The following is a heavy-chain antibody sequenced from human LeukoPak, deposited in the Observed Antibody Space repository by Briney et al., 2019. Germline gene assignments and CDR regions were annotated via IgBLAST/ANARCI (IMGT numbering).Heavy chain of an antibody. V-gene: IGHV4-39*02. J-gene: IGHJ4*02. Sequence: PSETLSLTCTVSGGSISSSSYYWGWIRQPPGKGLEWIGSIYYSGSTYYNPSLKSRVTISVDTSKNQFSLKLSSVTAADTAVYYCAREVLNSGSYIQGVINFDYWGQGTLVTVSS. D-gene: IGHD3-10*01. CDR3: AREVLNSGSYIQGVINFDY. CDR2: IYYSGST. CDR1: GGSISSSSYY.